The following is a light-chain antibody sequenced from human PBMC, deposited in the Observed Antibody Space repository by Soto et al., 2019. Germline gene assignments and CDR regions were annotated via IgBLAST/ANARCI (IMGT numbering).Light chain of an antibody. J-gene: IGKJ2*01. Sequence: EIVLTQSPGTLSLSPGERGTISCRASQSVSSSYLAWYQHKPGQAPRLLIYGASSRATGIPDRFSGSGSGTDFTLTISRLEPDDFAVYYCQQYGSSPHTFGQGTKLEIK. V-gene: IGKV3-20*01. CDR3: QQYGSSPHT. CDR2: GAS. CDR1: QSVSSSY.